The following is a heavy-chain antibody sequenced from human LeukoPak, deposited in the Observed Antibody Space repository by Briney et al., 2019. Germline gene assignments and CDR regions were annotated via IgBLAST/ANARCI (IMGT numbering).Heavy chain of an antibody. CDR2: INHNGNVN. CDR1: GFTFSSYA. CDR3: AREVGLYDASDI. Sequence: GGSLRLSCAASGFTFSSYAMHWVRQAPGKGLEWVASINHNGNVNYYVDSVKGRFTISRDNAKNSLYLQMNSLRAEDTAVYYCAREVGLYDASDIWGQGTMVTVSS. V-gene: IGHV3-7*03. J-gene: IGHJ3*02.